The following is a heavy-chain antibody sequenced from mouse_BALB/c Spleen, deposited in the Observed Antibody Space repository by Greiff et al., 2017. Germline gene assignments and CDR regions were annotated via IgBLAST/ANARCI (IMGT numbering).Heavy chain of an antibody. CDR1: GFTFSSFG. CDR3: ARRYDYYFDY. CDR2: ISSGSSTI. V-gene: IGHV5-17*02. J-gene: IGHJ2*01. Sequence: VQLKESGGGLVQPGGSRKLSCAASGFTFSSFGMHWVRQAPEKGLEWVAYISSGSSTIYYADTVKGRFTISRDNPKNTLFLQMTSLRSEDTAMYYCARRYDYYFDYWGQGTTLTVSS. D-gene: IGHD2-4*01.